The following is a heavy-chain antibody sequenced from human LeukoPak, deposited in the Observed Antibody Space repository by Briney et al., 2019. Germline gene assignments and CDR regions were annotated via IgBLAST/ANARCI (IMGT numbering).Heavy chain of an antibody. Sequence: SETLSLTCTVSGYSISSGYYWGWMRQPPGKGVEWIGSIYHSGSTYYNPSLKSRVTISVDTSKNQFSLKPSSVTAADTAVYYCARDTLELHFDYWGQGTLVTVSS. CDR3: ARDTLELHFDY. D-gene: IGHD1-26*01. CDR1: GYSISSGYY. J-gene: IGHJ4*02. CDR2: IYHSGST. V-gene: IGHV4-38-2*02.